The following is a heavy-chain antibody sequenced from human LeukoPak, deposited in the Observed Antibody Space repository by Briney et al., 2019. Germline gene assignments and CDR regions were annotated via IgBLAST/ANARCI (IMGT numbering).Heavy chain of an antibody. CDR1: GGSFSGYY. CDR2: INHSGST. CDR3: ARRGPAGTLLDY. J-gene: IGHJ4*02. D-gene: IGHD6-13*01. V-gene: IGHV4-34*01. Sequence: SETLSLTCAVYGGSFSGYYWSWIRQPPGKGLEWIGEINHSGSTNYNPSLKSRVTISVDTSKNQFSLKLSSVTAADTAVYYCARRGPAGTLLDYWGQGTLVTVSS.